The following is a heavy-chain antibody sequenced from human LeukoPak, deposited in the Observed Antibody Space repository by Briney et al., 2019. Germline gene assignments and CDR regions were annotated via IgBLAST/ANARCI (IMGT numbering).Heavy chain of an antibody. V-gene: IGHV3-43D*03. Sequence: GGSLRLSCAASGFTFDDYAMHWVRQAPGKGLEWVSLISWDGGSTYYADSVKGRITISRDNSKNSLYLQMNSLRAEDTALYYCAKDESPKGMSGSSWYYYYYGMDVWGQGTTVTVSS. CDR2: ISWDGGST. CDR3: AKDESPKGMSGSSWYYYYYGMDV. CDR1: GFTFDDYA. J-gene: IGHJ6*02. D-gene: IGHD6-13*01.